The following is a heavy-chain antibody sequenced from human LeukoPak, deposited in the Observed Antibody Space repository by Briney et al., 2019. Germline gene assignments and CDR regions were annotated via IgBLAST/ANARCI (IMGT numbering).Heavy chain of an antibody. CDR3: AHYGDYVGFDY. CDR1: GFTFSSYA. Sequence: GGSLRLSCAASGFTFSSYAMSWLRQAPGKGREWVSAISDSCGDTYYADSVKGWFTISRDNSKNPLYLQLNSLSAEDTAVFYCAHYGDYVGFDYWGQGTLVTVSS. CDR2: ISDSCGDT. V-gene: IGHV3-23*01. D-gene: IGHD4-17*01. J-gene: IGHJ4*02.